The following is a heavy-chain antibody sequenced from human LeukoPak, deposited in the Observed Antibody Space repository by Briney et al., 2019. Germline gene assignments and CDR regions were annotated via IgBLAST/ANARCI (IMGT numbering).Heavy chain of an antibody. V-gene: IGHV4-61*01. CDR3: ARDIGGSYYFHY. Sequence: SETLSLTCTISGGSISSSSYYWSWIRQPPGKGLEWIGYSDYSGSTNYSPSLKSRVTISADTSKKQFSLKLRSVTAADTAVYYCARDIGGSYYFHYWGQGTLVTVSS. CDR2: SDYSGST. D-gene: IGHD1-26*01. CDR1: GGSISSSSYY. J-gene: IGHJ4*02.